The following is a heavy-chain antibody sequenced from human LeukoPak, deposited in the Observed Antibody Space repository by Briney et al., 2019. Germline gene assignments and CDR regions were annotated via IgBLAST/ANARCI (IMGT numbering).Heavy chain of an antibody. CDR1: GFRFSDYD. CDR3: ARGIQPRLSWFFDL. V-gene: IGHV3-11*01. Sequence: SGGSLRIPCAASGFRFSDYDISWNRQAPGKGLEWFSYISSPGSTTYYADSVKGRFTISRDNAKNSLSLQMNSLRADDTAVYYCARGIQPRLSWFFDLWGRGTLVTVSS. CDR2: ISSPGSTT. D-gene: IGHD5-18*01. J-gene: IGHJ2*01.